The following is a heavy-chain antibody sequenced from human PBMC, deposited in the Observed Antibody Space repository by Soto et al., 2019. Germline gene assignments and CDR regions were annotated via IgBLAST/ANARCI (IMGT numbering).Heavy chain of an antibody. J-gene: IGHJ6*02. V-gene: IGHV3-30*03. Sequence: GGSLRLSCAASGFTFSSYGMHWVRQAPGKGLEWVAVISYDGSNKYYADSVKGRFTISRDNSKNTLYLQMNSLRAEDTAVYYCAREDGDYDRYYYGMDVWGQGTTVTVSS. CDR2: ISYDGSNK. D-gene: IGHD4-17*01. CDR1: GFTFSSYG. CDR3: AREDGDYDRYYYGMDV.